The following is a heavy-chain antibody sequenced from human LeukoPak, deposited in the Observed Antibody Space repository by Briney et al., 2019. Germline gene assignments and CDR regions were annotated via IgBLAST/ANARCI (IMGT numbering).Heavy chain of an antibody. J-gene: IGHJ4*02. Sequence: PGGSLRLSCAASGFTVSSNYMSWVRQAPGKGLEWVSVIYSGGSTYYADSVKGRFTISRDNSKNTLYLQMNSLRAEDTAVYYCARVSSYGDYDYWGQGTLVTVSS. V-gene: IGHV3-53*01. CDR1: GFTVSSNY. CDR2: IYSGGST. CDR3: ARVSSYGDYDY. D-gene: IGHD4-17*01.